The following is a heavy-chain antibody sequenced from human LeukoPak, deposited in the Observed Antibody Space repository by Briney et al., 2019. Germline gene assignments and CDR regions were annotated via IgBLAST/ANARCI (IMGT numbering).Heavy chain of an antibody. CDR2: IIPHSGAT. V-gene: IGHV1-2*02. J-gene: IGHJ4*02. D-gene: IGHD5-18*01. CDR3: ARAGYSYGQASDY. Sequence: ASVKVSCKASGYAFTAYYMHWVRQAPGQGLEWMGWIIPHSGATNYAQKFQGRVTMTRDTSISTAYMELSRLRSDDTAVYYCARAGYSYGQASDYWGQGTLVTVSS. CDR1: GYAFTAYY.